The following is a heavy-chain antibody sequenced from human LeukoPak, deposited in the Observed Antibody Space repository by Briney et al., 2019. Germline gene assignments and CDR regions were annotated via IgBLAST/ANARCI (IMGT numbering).Heavy chain of an antibody. D-gene: IGHD2-15*01. CDR2: MNPNSGNT. CDR1: GYTFTGYY. J-gene: IGHJ3*02. V-gene: IGHV1-8*02. CDR3: ARGGGLYCSGGSCDAFDI. Sequence: GASVKVSCKASGYTFTGYYMHWVRQATGQGLEWMGWMNPNSGNTGYAQKFQGRVTMTSNTSISTAYMELSSLRSEDTAVYYCARGGGLYCSGGSCDAFDIWGQGTMVTVSS.